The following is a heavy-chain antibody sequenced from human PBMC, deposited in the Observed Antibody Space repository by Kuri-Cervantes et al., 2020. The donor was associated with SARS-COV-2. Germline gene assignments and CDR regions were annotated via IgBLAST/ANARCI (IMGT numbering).Heavy chain of an antibody. V-gene: IGHV3-21*04. CDR3: AKRLLLWFGEQDWYFDL. J-gene: IGHJ2*01. Sequence: GESLKIPFAASGFTFSSYSMNWGRQAPGKGLEWVSSISSSSSYIYYADTVKGRFTISRDNAKNSLYPQMNSLRAEDTAVYYCAKRLLLWFGEQDWYFDLWGRGTLVTVSS. CDR2: ISSSSSYI. CDR1: GFTFSSYS. D-gene: IGHD3-10*01.